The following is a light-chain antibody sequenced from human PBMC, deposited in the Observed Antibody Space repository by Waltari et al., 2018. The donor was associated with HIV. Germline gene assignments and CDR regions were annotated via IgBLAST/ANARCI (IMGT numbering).Light chain of an antibody. CDR3: QQYGSSPYT. J-gene: IGKJ2*01. Sequence: EIVLTQSPGTLSLSPGETATLSCRASQSVTSPYLAWYHQKPGQAPRLLIYGASSRATGIPDRFRGSGSGTDFTLTIRRLEPEDFAVYYCQQYGSSPYTFGQGTKLEIK. CDR2: GAS. V-gene: IGKV3-20*01. CDR1: QSVTSPY.